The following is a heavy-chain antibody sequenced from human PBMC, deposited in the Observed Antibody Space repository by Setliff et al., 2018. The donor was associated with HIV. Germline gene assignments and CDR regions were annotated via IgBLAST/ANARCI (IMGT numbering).Heavy chain of an antibody. CDR2: ISSSSSYI. Sequence: GGSLRLSCAASGFTFSSYSMNWVRQAPGKGLEWVSSISSSSSYIYYADSVKGRFTISRDNAKNSLYLQMNSLRAEDTAVYYCSRWGGRQVGAPDYWGQGTLVTVSS. CDR3: SRWGGRQVGAPDY. D-gene: IGHD1-26*01. V-gene: IGHV3-21*01. J-gene: IGHJ4*02. CDR1: GFTFSSYS.